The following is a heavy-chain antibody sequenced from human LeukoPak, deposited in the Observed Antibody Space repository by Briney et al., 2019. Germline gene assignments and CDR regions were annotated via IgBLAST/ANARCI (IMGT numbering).Heavy chain of an antibody. CDR2: VYPGNSHT. CDR3: ARSTIVRGILGSGGAFDV. Sequence: GESLKISCTASGCSFANYWIGWVRQMPGKGLEFMGIVYPGNSHTKYSPSFQGQVTMSADKSLSTAYMQWSSLKASDTAMYYCARSTIVRGILGSGGAFDVWGQGSMVTVAS. V-gene: IGHV5-51*01. CDR1: GCSFANYW. J-gene: IGHJ3*01. D-gene: IGHD3-10*01.